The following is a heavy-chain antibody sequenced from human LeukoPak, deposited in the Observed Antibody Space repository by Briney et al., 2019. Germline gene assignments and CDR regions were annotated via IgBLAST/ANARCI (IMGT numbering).Heavy chain of an antibody. D-gene: IGHD1-1*01. Sequence: GGSLRLSCGASGFTFSNYYMSWIRQAPGEGLEWVSYIDTTGSKKDYADSVKGRFTISRDKAKNSLYLQINSLRAEDTAVYYCARDWAPFNENWFDPWGEGTLVTVSS. CDR1: GFTFSNYY. J-gene: IGHJ5*02. V-gene: IGHV3-11*04. CDR3: ARDWAPFNENWFDP. CDR2: IDTTGSKK.